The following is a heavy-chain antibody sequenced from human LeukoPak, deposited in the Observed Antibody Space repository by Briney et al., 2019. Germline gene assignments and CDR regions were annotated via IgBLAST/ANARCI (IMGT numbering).Heavy chain of an antibody. D-gene: IGHD2-2*02. CDR3: ARVVVPAAIPYYYYMDV. V-gene: IGHV1-69*13. J-gene: IGHJ6*03. Sequence: SVEVSCKASGGTFSSYAISWVRQAPGQGLEWMGGIIPIFGTANYAQKFQGRVTITADESTSTAYMELSSLRSEDTAVYYCARVVVPAAIPYYYYMDVWGKGTTVTVSS. CDR2: IIPIFGTA. CDR1: GGTFSSYA.